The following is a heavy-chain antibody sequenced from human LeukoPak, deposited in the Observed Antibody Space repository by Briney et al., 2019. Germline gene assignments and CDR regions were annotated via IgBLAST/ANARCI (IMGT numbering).Heavy chain of an antibody. CDR1: GFTFSSYA. V-gene: IGHV3-23*01. Sequence: PGGSLRLSCAASGFTFSSYAMSWVRQAPGKGLEWVSAISGSGGSTYYADSVKGRFTISRDNSKNTLYLQMNSLRAEDTAVYYCAKDQEYSSSSVTRHDYYYYYYMDVWGKGTTVTVSS. D-gene: IGHD6-6*01. CDR2: ISGSGGST. J-gene: IGHJ6*03. CDR3: AKDQEYSSSSVTRHDYYYYYYMDV.